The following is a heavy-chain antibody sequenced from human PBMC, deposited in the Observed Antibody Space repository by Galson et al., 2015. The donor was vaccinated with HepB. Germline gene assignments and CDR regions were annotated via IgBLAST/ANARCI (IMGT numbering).Heavy chain of an antibody. CDR1: GFAFSSYG. V-gene: IGHV3-48*02. CDR3: TRGYGSGDYAS. D-gene: IGHD3-10*01. CDR2: ISGGSDII. J-gene: IGHJ4*02. Sequence: SQRLSCADSGFAFSSYGVSWVRQAPGKGLEWVSYISGGSDIIYYADSVKGRFTISRDNAKQSVFLQMNSLRDEDTAVYYCTRGYGSGDYASWGPGTPVTVSS.